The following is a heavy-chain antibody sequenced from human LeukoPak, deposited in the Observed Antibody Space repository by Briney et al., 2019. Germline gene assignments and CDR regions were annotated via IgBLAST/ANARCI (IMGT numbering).Heavy chain of an antibody. CDR1: GFTFSSYA. Sequence: GGSLRLSCAVSGFTFSSYAMSWVRQAPGKGLEWVSGISGGGDSKDYADSVKGRFTISRDNSKNTLYLQVNSLRAEDSAVYYCARDIHPHEWLVLLRWGQGTLVTVSS. V-gene: IGHV3-23*01. CDR2: ISGGGDSK. CDR3: ARDIHPHEWLVLLR. D-gene: IGHD6-19*01. J-gene: IGHJ4*02.